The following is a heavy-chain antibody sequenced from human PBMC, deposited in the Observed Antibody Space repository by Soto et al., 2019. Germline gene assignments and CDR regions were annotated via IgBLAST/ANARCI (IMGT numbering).Heavy chain of an antibody. J-gene: IGHJ3*02. Sequence: QVQLVESGGGVVQPGTSLTLSCAASGFTFSNYAMHWVRQAPGKGLEWVAAMSFDGTRYYADSVKGRSTISRDSARNTVFLQTSGLRVDDTALYYCTRGRPLPSMNTGDAPIDIWGQGTMVTVSS. D-gene: IGHD3-16*01. CDR2: MSFDGTR. CDR3: TRGRPLPSMNTGDAPIDI. V-gene: IGHV3-30*03. CDR1: GFTFSNYA.